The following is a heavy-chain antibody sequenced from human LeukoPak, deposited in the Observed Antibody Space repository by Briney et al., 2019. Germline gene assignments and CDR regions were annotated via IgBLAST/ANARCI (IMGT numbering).Heavy chain of an antibody. CDR1: GASISSCY. V-gene: IGHV4-4*07. CDR2: IYISGDN. J-gene: IGHJ4*02. CDR3: ARDSGLLDY. Sequence: PSETLSLTCSVSGASISSCYWNWIRQPAGKGLEWIGRIYISGDNNYNPSLKSRVTMSVDTSKNQFSLRLSSVTAADTAVYYCARDSGLLDYWGQGTLVTV.